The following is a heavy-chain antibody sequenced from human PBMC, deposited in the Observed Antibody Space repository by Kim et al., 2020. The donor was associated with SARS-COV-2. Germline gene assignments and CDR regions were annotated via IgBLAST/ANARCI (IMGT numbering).Heavy chain of an antibody. CDR3: ANRDSGSTFYYYGMDV. J-gene: IGHJ6*02. CDR2: ISGSGGST. D-gene: IGHD1-26*01. CDR1: GFTFSSYA. V-gene: IGHV3-23*01. Sequence: GGSLRLSCAASGFTFSSYAMSWVRQAPGKGLEWVSAISGSGGSTYYADSVKGRFTISRDNSKNTLYLQMNSLRAEDTAVYYCANRDSGSTFYYYGMDVWGQGTTVTVSS.